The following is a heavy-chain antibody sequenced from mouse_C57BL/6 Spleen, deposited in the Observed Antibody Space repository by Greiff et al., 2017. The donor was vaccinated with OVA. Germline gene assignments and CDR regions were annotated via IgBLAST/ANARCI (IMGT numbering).Heavy chain of an antibody. J-gene: IGHJ4*01. Sequence: EVQLQQSGPGLVKPSQSLSLTCSVTGYSITSGYYWKWIRQFPGNKLEWMGYISYDGSNNYNPSLKNRISITRDTSKNQFFLKLNSVTTEDTATYYCARAKDGYAMDYWGQGTSVTVSS. CDR1: GYSITSGYY. CDR3: ARAKDGYAMDY. V-gene: IGHV3-6*01. CDR2: ISYDGSN.